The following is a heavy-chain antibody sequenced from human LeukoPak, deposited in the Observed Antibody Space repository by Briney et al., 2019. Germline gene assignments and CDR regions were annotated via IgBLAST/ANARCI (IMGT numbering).Heavy chain of an antibody. Sequence: GGSLRLSCAASGFTFSSYWMRWVRQAPGKGLEWVANIKQDGSEKYYADALKGRFTISRDNTKNSLSLQMNSLIVEDTAVYYCARAGSNWNYVYWGQGTLVTVSS. V-gene: IGHV3-7*01. D-gene: IGHD1-7*01. J-gene: IGHJ4*02. CDR3: ARAGSNWNYVY. CDR2: IKQDGSEK. CDR1: GFTFSSYW.